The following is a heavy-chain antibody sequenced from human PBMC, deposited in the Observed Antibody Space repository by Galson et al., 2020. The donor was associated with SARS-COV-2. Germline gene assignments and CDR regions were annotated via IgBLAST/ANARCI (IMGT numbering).Heavy chain of an antibody. V-gene: IGHV3-20*04. Sequence: GESLKISCAASGFTFDDYGMSWVRQAPGKGLEWVSGINWNGGSTGYADSVKGRFTISRDNAKNSLYLQMNSLRAEDTALYYCARPRAACRGCGYYYYYYVDVWGKGTTVTVSS. CDR2: INWNGGST. CDR3: ARPRAACRGCGYYYYYYVDV. J-gene: IGHJ6*03. CDR1: GFTFDDYG. D-gene: IGHD6-13*01.